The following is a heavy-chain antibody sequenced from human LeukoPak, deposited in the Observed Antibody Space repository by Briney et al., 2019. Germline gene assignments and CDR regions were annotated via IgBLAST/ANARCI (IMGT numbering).Heavy chain of an antibody. CDR3: AKGIYYYDSSGSDY. CDR1: GFTFSSYG. J-gene: IGHJ4*02. V-gene: IGHV3-30*18. Sequence: GRSLRLSCAASGFTFSSYGMHWVRQAPGKGLEWVAVISYDGSNKYYADSVKGRFTISRDNSKNTLYLQMNSLRAEDTAVYYCAKGIYYYDSSGSDYWGQGTLVTVSS. CDR2: ISYDGSNK. D-gene: IGHD3-22*01.